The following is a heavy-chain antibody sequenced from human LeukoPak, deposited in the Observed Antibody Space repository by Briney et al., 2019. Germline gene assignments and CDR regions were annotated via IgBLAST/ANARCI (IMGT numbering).Heavy chain of an antibody. CDR3: ARSGSMMYAFDI. J-gene: IGHJ3*02. CDR2: IYYSEST. D-gene: IGHD3-16*01. CDR1: GGSISSYY. Sequence: SETLSLTCTVSGGSISSYYWSWIRQPPGKGLEWFGYIYYSESTNYNPSLKSRLTISVDTSKNQFSLKLSSVTAADTAVYYCARSGSMMYAFDIWGQGTMVTVSS. V-gene: IGHV4-59*08.